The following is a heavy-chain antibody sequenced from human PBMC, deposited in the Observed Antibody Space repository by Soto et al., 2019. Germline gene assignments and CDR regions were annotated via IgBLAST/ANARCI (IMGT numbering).Heavy chain of an antibody. J-gene: IGHJ6*02. D-gene: IGHD5-12*01. Sequence: PGGSLRLSCAASGFTFSRNAMHWVRQAPGKGLEWVAVISFDGNNQYYTDSVKGRFTISRDNSKNALDLQMNSLRREDTAVYYCARDREYSGFYYGMDVWGQGTTVTVSS. CDR1: GFTFSRNA. CDR3: ARDREYSGFYYGMDV. V-gene: IGHV3-30-3*01. CDR2: ISFDGNNQ.